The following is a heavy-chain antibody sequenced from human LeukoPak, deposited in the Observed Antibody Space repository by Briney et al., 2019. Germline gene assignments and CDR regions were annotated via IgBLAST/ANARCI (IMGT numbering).Heavy chain of an antibody. CDR3: ARDDDFWSGHLTSYYYYGMDV. V-gene: IGHV3-30-3*01. CDR2: ISYDGSNK. J-gene: IGHJ6*02. CDR1: GFTSSSYA. Sequence: GRSLRLSCAASGFTSSSYAMHWVRQAPGKGLEWVAVISYDGSNKYYADSVKGRFTISRDNSKNTLYLQMNSLRAEDTAVYYCARDDDFWSGHLTSYYYYGMDVWGQGTTVTVSS. D-gene: IGHD3-3*01.